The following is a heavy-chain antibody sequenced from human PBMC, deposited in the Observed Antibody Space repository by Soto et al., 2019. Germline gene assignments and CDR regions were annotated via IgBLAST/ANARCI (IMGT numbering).Heavy chain of an antibody. CDR3: AREAFWQRMVPYD. CDR2: IRAFNGDT. J-gene: IGHJ4*02. D-gene: IGHD6-25*01. V-gene: IGHV1-18*04. CDR1: GYTFTSYG. Sequence: QVQLVQSGTEVKKPGASVNVSCKALGYTFTSYGFSWVRQVPGQGLEWLGWIRAFNGDTQYAQTMKGRLTVTTDTSTTTDHMELRSLTPADTAVYYCAREAFWQRMVPYDWGQGTLGTVS.